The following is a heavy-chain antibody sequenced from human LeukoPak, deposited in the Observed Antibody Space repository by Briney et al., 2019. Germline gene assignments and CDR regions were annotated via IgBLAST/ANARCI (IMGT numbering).Heavy chain of an antibody. D-gene: IGHD6-13*01. CDR3: ARVRHVIAAADL. J-gene: IGHJ4*02. V-gene: IGHV4-31*03. CDR1: GGSISSAGYY. Sequence: PWETLSLTCTVSGGSISSAGYYWSWIRQHPGQGLEWIGYIYFSGSTYYNPSLKSRVTISVDTSKNQFSLKLSSVTAADAAVYYCARVRHVIAAADLWGQGTLVTVSS. CDR2: IYFSGST.